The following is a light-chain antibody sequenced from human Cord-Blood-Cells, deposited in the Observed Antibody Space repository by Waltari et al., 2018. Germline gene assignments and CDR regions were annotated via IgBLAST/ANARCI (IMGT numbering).Light chain of an antibody. CDR1: SSDVGGYNY. CDR2: DVS. V-gene: IGLV2-11*01. Sequence: QSALTQPRSVSGSPGQSVTISCTGTSSDVGGYNYVSWYQQHPGKAPKLMIYDVSKRPSGVPDSFSGSKSGNTASLTISGLQAEDEADYYCCSYAGSYTWVFGGGTKLTV. CDR3: CSYAGSYTWV. J-gene: IGLJ3*02.